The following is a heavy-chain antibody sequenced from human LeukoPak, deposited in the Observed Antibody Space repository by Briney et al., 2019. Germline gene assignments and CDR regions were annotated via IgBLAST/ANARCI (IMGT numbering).Heavy chain of an antibody. CDR3: ARGPGGYSYGYYFDY. CDR2: FYYSGST. Sequence: PSETLSLTCAVSGGSLSSYYWSWIRQPPGKGLEWIGFFYYSGSTNYNPSLKSRVTISVDTSKNHFSLKLSSVTAADTAVYYCARGPGGYSYGYYFDYWGQGTLVTVS. CDR1: GGSLSSYY. D-gene: IGHD5-18*01. J-gene: IGHJ4*02. V-gene: IGHV4-59*01.